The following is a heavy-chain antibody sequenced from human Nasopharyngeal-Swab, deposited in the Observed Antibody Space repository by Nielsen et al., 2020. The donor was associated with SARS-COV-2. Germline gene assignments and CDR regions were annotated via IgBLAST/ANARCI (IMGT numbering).Heavy chain of an antibody. CDR1: GWIFTSYA. CDR2: INTNTGNP. V-gene: IGHV7-4-1*02. D-gene: IGHD3-16*02. Sequence: SVPDSCMCSGWIFTSYAMNWVRQAPGQGLEWMGWINTNTGNPTYAQGFTGRFVFSLDTSVSTAYLQISSLKAEDTAVYYCARVYDYVWGSYRYGGSLGIDYWGQGTLVTVSS. CDR3: ARVYDYVWGSYRYGGSLGIDY. J-gene: IGHJ4*02.